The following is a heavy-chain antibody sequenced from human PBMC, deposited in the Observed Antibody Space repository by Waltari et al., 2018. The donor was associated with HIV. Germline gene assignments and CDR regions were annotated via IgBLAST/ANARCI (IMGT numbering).Heavy chain of an antibody. CDR1: GYTFTGYY. Sequence: QVQLVQSGAEGKNPGASVKVSCQASGYTFTGYYLPWVRQAPGQGLEWMGWINANCGGTNYAQKFQGRVTMTRDTSISTAYMELSRLRSDDTAVYYCARGDGGYSYGSDYWGQGTLVTVSS. J-gene: IGHJ4*02. CDR3: ARGDGGYSYGSDY. CDR2: INANCGGT. D-gene: IGHD5-18*01. V-gene: IGHV1-2*02.